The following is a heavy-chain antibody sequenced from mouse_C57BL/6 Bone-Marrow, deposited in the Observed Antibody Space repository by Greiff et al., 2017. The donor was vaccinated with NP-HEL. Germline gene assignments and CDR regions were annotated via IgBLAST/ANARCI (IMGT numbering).Heavy chain of an antibody. J-gene: IGHJ1*03. CDR3: ARRGYYGGGFDV. CDR1: GYTFTTYP. CDR2: FHPYNDDT. V-gene: IGHV1-47*01. Sequence: VKLMESGAELVKPGASVKMSCKASGYTFTTYPIEWMKQNHGKSLEWIGNFHPYNDDTKYNEKFKGKATLTVEKSSSTVYLELSRLTSDDSAVYYCARRGYYGGGFDVWGTGTTVTVSS. D-gene: IGHD1-1*01.